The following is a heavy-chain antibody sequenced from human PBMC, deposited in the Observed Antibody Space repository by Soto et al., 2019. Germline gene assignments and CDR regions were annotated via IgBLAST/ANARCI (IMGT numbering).Heavy chain of an antibody. V-gene: IGHV1-69*12. CDR3: ATYYDFWSGAAYGMDV. CDR1: GGTFSSYA. Sequence: QVQLVQSGAEVKKPGSSVKVSCKASGGTFSSYAISWVRQAPGQGLEWMGGIIPIFGTANYAQKFQGRVTITADGSTSTADMELSSRRSEDTAVYYCATYYDFWSGAAYGMDVWGQGTTFTVSS. J-gene: IGHJ6*02. CDR2: IIPIFGTA. D-gene: IGHD3-3*01.